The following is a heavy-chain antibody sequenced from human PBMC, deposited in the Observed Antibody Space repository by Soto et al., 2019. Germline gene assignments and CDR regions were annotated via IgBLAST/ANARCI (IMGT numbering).Heavy chain of an antibody. CDR1: GFTFGDYA. J-gene: IGHJ4*02. Sequence: GGSLRLSCTASGFTFGDYAMSWFRQAPGKGMEWVGFIRSKAYGGTTEYAASVKGRFTISIDDSKSIAYLQMNSLKTEDTAVFYCTRLPRSWFGELFPSYWGQGTLDTVSS. D-gene: IGHD3-10*01. CDR3: TRLPRSWFGELFPSY. CDR2: IRSKAYGGTT. V-gene: IGHV3-49*03.